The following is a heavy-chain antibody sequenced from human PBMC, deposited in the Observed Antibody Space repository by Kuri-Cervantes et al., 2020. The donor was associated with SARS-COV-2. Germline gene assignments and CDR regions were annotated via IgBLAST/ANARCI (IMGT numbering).Heavy chain of an antibody. CDR3: ARSHTLYGGNSSPWDY. Sequence: ASVKVSCKASGYTFTSYYMHWVRQAPGQGLEWMGIINPSGGNTNYAQILQGRVTMTTDTSTSTAYMELRGLRSFDTAVYYCARSHTLYGGNSSPWDYWGQGTLVTVSS. D-gene: IGHD4-23*01. CDR1: GYTFTSYY. CDR2: INPSGGNT. J-gene: IGHJ4*02. V-gene: IGHV1-46*01.